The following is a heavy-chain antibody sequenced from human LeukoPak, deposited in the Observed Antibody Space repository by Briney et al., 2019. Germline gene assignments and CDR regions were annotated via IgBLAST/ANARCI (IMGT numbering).Heavy chain of an antibody. Sequence: GGPLRLSCAASGFTFSSYAMHWVRQAPGKGLEWVAVISYDGSNKYYADSVKGRFTISRDNSKNTLYLQMNSLRAEDTAVYYCARDYDSSGYYGNWGQGTLVTVSS. CDR1: GFTFSSYA. J-gene: IGHJ4*02. CDR3: ARDYDSSGYYGN. CDR2: ISYDGSNK. V-gene: IGHV3-30-3*01. D-gene: IGHD3-22*01.